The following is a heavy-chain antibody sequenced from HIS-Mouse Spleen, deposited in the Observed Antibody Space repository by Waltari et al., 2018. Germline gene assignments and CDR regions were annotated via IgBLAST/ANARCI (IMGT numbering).Heavy chain of an antibody. CDR3: ARTLLNIAAPFDP. Sequence: QVQLVESGGGVVQPGRSLRLCWYASGFTFGTYAMHWVRQAPGKGLEWVAVISYDGSNKYYADSVKGRFTISRDNSKNTLYLQMNSLRAEDTAVYYCARTLLNIAAPFDPWGQGTLVTVSS. CDR1: GFTFGTYA. J-gene: IGHJ5*02. CDR2: ISYDGSNK. V-gene: IGHV3-30*04. D-gene: IGHD6-6*01.